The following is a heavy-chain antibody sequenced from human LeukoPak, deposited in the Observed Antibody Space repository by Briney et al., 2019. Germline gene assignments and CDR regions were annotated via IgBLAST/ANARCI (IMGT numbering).Heavy chain of an antibody. D-gene: IGHD3-10*01. V-gene: IGHV4-34*01. CDR3: ARPYYYGSGGSPFRY. J-gene: IGHJ4*02. CDR1: GGSFSGYY. Sequence: SETLSLTCAVYGGSFSGYYWSWIRPPPGKGLEWIGEINHSGRTNHNPSLKSRVTMSVDTSKNQFSLKLSSVTAADTAVYYGARPYYYGSGGSPFRYWGQGTLVTVSS. CDR2: INHSGRT.